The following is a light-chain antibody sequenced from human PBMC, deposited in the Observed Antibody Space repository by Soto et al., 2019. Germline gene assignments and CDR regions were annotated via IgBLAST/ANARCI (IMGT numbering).Light chain of an antibody. CDR3: KQYNSYLWT. J-gene: IGKJ1*01. V-gene: IGKV1-5*01. CDR1: QSISSW. Sequence: DIQMTQSPSTLSASVGDRVTITCRASQSISSWLAWNQQKPGKAPKLLIYDASSLESGVPSRFSGSGSGTEFTLTISSLQPDDFATDYCKQYNSYLWTFGQGAKVEIK. CDR2: DAS.